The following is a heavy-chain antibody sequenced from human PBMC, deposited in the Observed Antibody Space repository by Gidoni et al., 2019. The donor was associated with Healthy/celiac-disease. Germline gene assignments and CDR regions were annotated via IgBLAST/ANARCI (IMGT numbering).Heavy chain of an antibody. D-gene: IGHD3-3*01. CDR2: L. CDR1: GYTFTSYG. J-gene: IGHJ5*02. Sequence: QVQLVQSGAEVKKPGASVKVSCKASGYTFTSYGISWVRQAPGQGLEWMGWLSQSMFTMTTDTSTSTAYMELRSLRSDDTAVYYCARDRLDFWRRFDPWGQGTLVTVSS. CDR3: ARDRLDFWRRFDP. V-gene: IGHV1-18*01.